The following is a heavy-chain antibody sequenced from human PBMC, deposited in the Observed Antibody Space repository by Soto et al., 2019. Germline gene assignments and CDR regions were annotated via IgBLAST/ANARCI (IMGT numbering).Heavy chain of an antibody. CDR3: VKGGDYYDSSGYDL. D-gene: IGHD3-22*01. J-gene: IGHJ4*02. CDR1: VFTFSSYA. V-gene: IGHV3-64D*06. CDR2: ISSNGGST. Sequence: VGSLRLSCSSSVFTFSSYAMHCVRHAPGKGLEYVSAISSNGGSTYYADSVKGRFTISRDNSKNTLYLQMSSLRAEDTAVYYCVKGGDYYDSSGYDLWGQGTLVTVSS.